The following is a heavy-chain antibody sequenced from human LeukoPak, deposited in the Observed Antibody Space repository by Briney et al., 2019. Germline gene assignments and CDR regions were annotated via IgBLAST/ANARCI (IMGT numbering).Heavy chain of an antibody. V-gene: IGHV4-4*07. J-gene: IGHJ4*02. Sequence: SETLSLTCTVSGGSISSYYWSWIRQPAGKGLEWIGRIYTSGSTNYNPSLKSRVTMSVDTSKNQFSLKLSSVTAADTAVYYCARGGYSGYDPDLFDYWGQGTLVTVSS. CDR1: GGSISSYY. D-gene: IGHD5-12*01. CDR2: IYTSGST. CDR3: ARGGYSGYDPDLFDY.